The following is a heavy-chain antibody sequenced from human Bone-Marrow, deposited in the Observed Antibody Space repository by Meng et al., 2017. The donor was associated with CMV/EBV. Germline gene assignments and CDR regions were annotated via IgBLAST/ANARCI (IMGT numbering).Heavy chain of an antibody. Sequence: GESLKISCAASGFTFSSFSMNWVRQAPGKGLEWVSSISSSSGYIYYADSVKGRFTISRDNAKNTLYLQMNSLGAEDTAVYYCAREYRLKYDSSGFDFWGQGTLVTVSS. CDR2: ISSSSGYI. J-gene: IGHJ4*02. CDR3: AREYRLKYDSSGFDF. D-gene: IGHD3-22*01. CDR1: GFTFSSFS. V-gene: IGHV3-21*06.